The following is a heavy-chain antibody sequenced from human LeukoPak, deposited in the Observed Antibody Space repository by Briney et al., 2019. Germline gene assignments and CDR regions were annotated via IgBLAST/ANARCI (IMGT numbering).Heavy chain of an antibody. V-gene: IGHV3-23*01. CDR3: AKLLSGSYSDWFDP. J-gene: IGHJ5*02. D-gene: IGHD3-10*01. CDR1: GFTFSSYA. CDR2: ISGSGGST. Sequence: GGSLRLSCAASGFTFSSYAMSWVRQAPGKGLEWVSAISGSGGSTYYADSVRGRFTISRDHSKNTLYLQMNSLSAEDTAVYYCAKLLSGSYSDWFDPWGQGTLVTVSS.